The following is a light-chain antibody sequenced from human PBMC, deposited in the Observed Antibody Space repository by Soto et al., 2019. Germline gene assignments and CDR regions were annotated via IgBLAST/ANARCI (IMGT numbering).Light chain of an antibody. V-gene: IGLV2-14*01. Sequence: QSALTQPASVSGSPGQSITISCTGTSSDIGAYNYVSWYQQHPGEAPKLIIYEVSDRPSGVSNRFSGSKSGNTASLTISGLQAEDEADYYCSSFASTSTLLFGGGIKLTVL. J-gene: IGLJ2*01. CDR1: SSDIGAYNY. CDR3: SSFASTSTLL. CDR2: EVS.